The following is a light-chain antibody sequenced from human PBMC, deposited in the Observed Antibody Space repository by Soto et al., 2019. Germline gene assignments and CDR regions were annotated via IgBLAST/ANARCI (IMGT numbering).Light chain of an antibody. V-gene: IGKV3D-15*01. CDR2: AAS. J-gene: IGKJ5*01. Sequence: EIVMTQSPATLSVSPGERATLSCRASQSLSFNLAWYQQKPGQAPRLLIYAASTRATGIPDRFSGSGSGTDFTLTISRLEPEDFAVFYCQQYGTSEIIFGQGTRLEIK. CDR1: QSLSFN. CDR3: QQYGTSEII.